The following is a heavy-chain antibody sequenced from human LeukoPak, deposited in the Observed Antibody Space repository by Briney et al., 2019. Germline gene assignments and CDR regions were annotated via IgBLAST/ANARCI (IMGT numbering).Heavy chain of an antibody. CDR1: GFTFSSYA. D-gene: IGHD1-1*01. J-gene: IGHJ4*02. CDR3: TRDYNWNPDY. V-gene: IGHV3-23*01. Sequence: GGSLRLSCAASGFTFSSYAMSWVRQAPGKGLEWVSAISGSGGSTYYADSVEGRFTISRDNGKNSLYLQMNSLRAEDTGVYYCTRDYNWNPDYWGQGTLVTVSS. CDR2: ISGSGGST.